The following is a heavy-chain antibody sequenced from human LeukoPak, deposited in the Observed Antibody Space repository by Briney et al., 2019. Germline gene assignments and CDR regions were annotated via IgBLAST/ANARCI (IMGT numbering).Heavy chain of an antibody. V-gene: IGHV3-15*01. CDR1: GFTFSSDW. CDR3: STSDAAMINYFDY. D-gene: IGHD5-18*01. CDR2: IKTKTDDEEI. Sequence: PGGSLRLSCAASGFTFSSDWMDWVRQAPGKGLEWVGRIKTKTDDEEIDYAAPVKGRFTISRDDSKNTLYLQMNSLRTEDTAVYYCSTSDAAMINYFDYWGQGTLVTVSS. J-gene: IGHJ4*02.